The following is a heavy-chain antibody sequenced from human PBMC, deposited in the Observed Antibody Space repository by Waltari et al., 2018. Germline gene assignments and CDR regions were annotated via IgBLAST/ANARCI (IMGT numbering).Heavy chain of an antibody. Sequence: EVQLVQSGAVIGRPGESLKISGKGSGYSFTTYWIGWVRQMPGKGLEWMGFIYPDDSDTRYSPSFQGQVTISVDKSINTAYLQWSSLKASDTAMYYCARATGVNWFAPWGQGTLVTVSS. CDR3: ARATGVNWFAP. CDR2: IYPDDSDT. CDR1: GYSFTTYW. D-gene: IGHD3-10*01. J-gene: IGHJ5*02. V-gene: IGHV5-51*03.